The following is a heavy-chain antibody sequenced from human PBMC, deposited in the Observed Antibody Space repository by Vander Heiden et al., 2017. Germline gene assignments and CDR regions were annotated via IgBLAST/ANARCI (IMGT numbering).Heavy chain of an antibody. D-gene: IGHD6-13*01. Sequence: EVQLVESGGGLVQPGGSLRLSCAASGVTFSGPWMSWVRQAPGKGLEWVANIKQDGGEKVYVDSVKGRFTISRDNAKNSLYLQMSSLRAEDTAVYYCARVGRSGNFDYWGQGTLVTVSS. CDR2: IKQDGGEK. V-gene: IGHV3-7*01. J-gene: IGHJ4*02. CDR1: GVTFSGPW. CDR3: ARVGRSGNFDY.